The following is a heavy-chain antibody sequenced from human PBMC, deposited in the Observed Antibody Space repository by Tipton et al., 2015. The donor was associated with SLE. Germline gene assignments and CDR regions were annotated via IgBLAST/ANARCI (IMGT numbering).Heavy chain of an antibody. D-gene: IGHD3/OR15-3a*01. Sequence: TLSLTCTVPGDFISNVGYYWTWIRQFPGKGLEYIGSMYYNGRTNYNPSLKSRVTISIDTSKNQFSLKLSSVTAADTAVYYCASARRDWDSYYYYYYYMDVWGKGTTVTVSS. J-gene: IGHJ6*03. CDR2: MYYNGRT. V-gene: IGHV4-31*03. CDR1: GDFISNVGYY. CDR3: ASARRDWDSYYYYYYYMDV.